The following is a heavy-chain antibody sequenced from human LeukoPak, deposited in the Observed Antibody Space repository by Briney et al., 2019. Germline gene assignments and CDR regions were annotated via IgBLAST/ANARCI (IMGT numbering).Heavy chain of an antibody. CDR3: VRIYCGGDCYANWYFDL. CDR2: ISGSGGST. D-gene: IGHD2-21*02. J-gene: IGHJ2*01. Sequence: GGSLRLSCAASGFTFSSYAMSWVRQAPGKGLEWVSAISGSGGSTYYADSVKGRSTISRDNAKNSLFLQINSLRAEDTAVYYCVRIYCGGDCYANWYFDLWGRGTLVTVSS. V-gene: IGHV3-23*01. CDR1: GFTFSSYA.